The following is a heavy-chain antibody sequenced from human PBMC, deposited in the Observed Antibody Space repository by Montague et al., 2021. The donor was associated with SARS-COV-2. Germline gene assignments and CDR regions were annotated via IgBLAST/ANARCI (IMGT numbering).Heavy chain of an antibody. V-gene: IGHV4-39*07. CDR2: IYYSGST. CDR1: GGSISSSNY. D-gene: IGHD6-13*01. CDR3: ARVGRQQLVRLSGMDV. J-gene: IGHJ6*02. Sequence: SETLSLTCTVSGGSISSSNYWGWIRQPPGKGLEWIGSIYYSGSTXXNPXXXSRVTISVDTSKNQFSLKLSSVTAADTAVYYCARVGRQQLVRLSGMDVWGQGTTVTVSS.